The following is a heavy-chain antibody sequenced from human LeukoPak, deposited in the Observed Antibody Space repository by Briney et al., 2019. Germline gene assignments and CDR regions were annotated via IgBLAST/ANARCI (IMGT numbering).Heavy chain of an antibody. CDR2: IYHSGST. CDR3: ARRRVATIASFDY. J-gene: IGHJ4*02. D-gene: IGHD5-12*01. Sequence: SETLSLTCTVSGGSISSGGYYWSWIRQPPGKGLEWIGYIYHSGSTYYNPSLKSRVTISVDTSKNQFSLKLSSVTAADTAVYYCARRRVATIASFDYWGQGTLVTVSS. CDR1: GGSISSGGYY. V-gene: IGHV4-30-2*03.